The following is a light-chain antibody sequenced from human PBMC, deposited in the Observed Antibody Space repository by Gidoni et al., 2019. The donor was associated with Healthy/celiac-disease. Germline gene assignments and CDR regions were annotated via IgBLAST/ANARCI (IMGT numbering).Light chain of an antibody. CDR3: QQYYSTPQT. J-gene: IGKJ1*01. V-gene: IGKV4-1*01. Sequence: DIVMTQSPDSLAVSLGERATINRKSSQSVLYSSNNKNYLAWYQQKPRQPPKLLIYWASTRESGVPDRFSGSGSGTDFTLTISSLQAEDVAVYYCQQYYSTPQTFGQGTRVEIK. CDR2: WAS. CDR1: QSVLYSSNNKNY.